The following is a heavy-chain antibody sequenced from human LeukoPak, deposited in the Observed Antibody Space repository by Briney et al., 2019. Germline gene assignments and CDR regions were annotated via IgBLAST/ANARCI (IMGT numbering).Heavy chain of an antibody. CDR2: IYYSGST. V-gene: IGHV4-39*01. J-gene: IGHJ4*02. Sequence: SETLSLTCTVSGGSISNSGYYWGWIRQPPGKGLEWIGNIYYSGSTYYNPSLKSRVTISVDTSKNQFSLKLSSVTAADTAVYYCAKTYYYDPFDFWGQGTLVTVSS. D-gene: IGHD3-22*01. CDR1: GGSISNSGYY. CDR3: AKTYYYDPFDF.